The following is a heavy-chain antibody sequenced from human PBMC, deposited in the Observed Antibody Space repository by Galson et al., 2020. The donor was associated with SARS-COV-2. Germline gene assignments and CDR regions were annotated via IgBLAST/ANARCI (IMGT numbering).Heavy chain of an antibody. D-gene: IGHD6-6*01. J-gene: IGHJ4*02. CDR2: IKQDGSER. Sequence: GGSLILSCAASGFTFSNYWMSWVRQAPGKGLEWVANIKQDGSERNYVGSVKGRFTISRDNAKNSLYLQMNSLRAEDTALYYCARQTSSSGFDYWGQGTLVTVSS. V-gene: IGHV3-7*03. CDR3: ARQTSSSGFDY. CDR1: GFTFSNYW.